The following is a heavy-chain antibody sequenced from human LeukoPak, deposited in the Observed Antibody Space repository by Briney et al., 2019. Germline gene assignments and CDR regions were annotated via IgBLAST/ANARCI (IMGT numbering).Heavy chain of an antibody. CDR1: GYTFTGYY. D-gene: IGHD3-22*01. CDR2: INPNSGGT. Sequence: ASVKVSCKASGYTFTGYYMHWVRQAPGQGLEWMGWINPNSGGTNYAQKFLGRVTMTRDTSISTAYMELSRLRSDDTAVYYCARSGSGYYFIDYWGQGTLVTVSS. J-gene: IGHJ4*02. V-gene: IGHV1-2*02. CDR3: ARSGSGYYFIDY.